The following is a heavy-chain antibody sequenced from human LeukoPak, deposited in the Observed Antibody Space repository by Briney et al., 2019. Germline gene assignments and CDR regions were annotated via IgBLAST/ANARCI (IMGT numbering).Heavy chain of an antibody. Sequence: PSETLSLTCAVYGGSFSGYYWSWIRQPPGKGLEWIGEINHSGSTNYNPSLKSRVTISVDTSKNQFSLKLSSVTAADTAVYYCARAGEARGEYYFDYWGQGTLVTVSS. V-gene: IGHV4-34*01. J-gene: IGHJ4*02. CDR3: ARAGEARGEYYFDY. CDR1: GGSFSGYY. D-gene: IGHD3-16*01. CDR2: INHSGST.